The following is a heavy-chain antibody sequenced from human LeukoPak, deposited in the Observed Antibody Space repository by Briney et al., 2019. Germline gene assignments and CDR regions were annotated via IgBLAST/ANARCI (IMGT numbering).Heavy chain of an antibody. V-gene: IGHV4-34*01. CDR3: ARAATWIQLGRWFDP. Sequence: SETLSLTCAVYGGSFSGYYWSWIRQPPGKGLEWIGEINHSGSTNYNPSLKSRVTISVDTSKDQCSLKLSTVTSADTAVYYCARAATWIQLGRWFDPWGQGTLVTVSS. CDR2: INHSGST. CDR1: GGSFSGYY. J-gene: IGHJ5*02. D-gene: IGHD5-18*01.